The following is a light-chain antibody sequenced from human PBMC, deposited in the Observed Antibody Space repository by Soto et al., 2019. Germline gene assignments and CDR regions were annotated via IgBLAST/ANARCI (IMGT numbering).Light chain of an antibody. CDR2: EVP. CDR3: SSYAGSNNFV. CDR1: SSDVGYYDY. Sequence: QSVLTQPPSASGFPGQSVTISCTGTSSDVGYYDYVSWYQQHPGKAPTLVIYEVPKRPSGVPDRVAASKSGNTASLTVSGLRAEDEDDYYCSSYAGSNNFVFGSGTKLTVL. J-gene: IGLJ1*01. V-gene: IGLV2-8*01.